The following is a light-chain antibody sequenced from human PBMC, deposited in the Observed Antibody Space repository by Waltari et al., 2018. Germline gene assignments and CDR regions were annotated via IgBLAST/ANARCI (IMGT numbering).Light chain of an antibody. Sequence: EIVLTLSPGPLSYSSGESATLPCSASQRVSTSLAWYQQKPGQAPRLLIYGASSRATGVPDRFSGSGSGTDFRLTISRLEAEDVAVYYCQHYVRLPETFGQGTKVEIK. CDR3: QHYVRLPET. J-gene: IGKJ1*01. CDR2: GAS. CDR1: QRVSTS. V-gene: IGKV3-20*01.